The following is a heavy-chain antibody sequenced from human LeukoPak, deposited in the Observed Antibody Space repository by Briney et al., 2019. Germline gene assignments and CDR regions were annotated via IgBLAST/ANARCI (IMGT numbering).Heavy chain of an antibody. Sequence: GGSLRLSCAASGFTFSSYSMNWVRQAPGKGLEWVSSISSSSSYIYYADSVKGRFTISRDNAKNSMYLLMNSLRVEDTAVYYCVRDVLYYYGAERLFWFDPWGQGTLVTVSS. CDR1: GFTFSSYS. D-gene: IGHD3-10*01. V-gene: IGHV3-21*01. CDR2: ISSSSSYI. CDR3: VRDVLYYYGAERLFWFDP. J-gene: IGHJ5*02.